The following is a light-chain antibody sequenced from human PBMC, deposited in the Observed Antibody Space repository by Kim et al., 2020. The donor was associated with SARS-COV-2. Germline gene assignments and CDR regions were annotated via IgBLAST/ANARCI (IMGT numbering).Light chain of an antibody. Sequence: GQSITISCTGNSSDVGVYNYVSWHQHHPGKAPKLMIYDVSKRPSGISNRFSGSKSGNTASLTISGLQAEDEADYYCSSYASSNTFVFGTGTKVTVL. CDR1: SSDVGVYNY. CDR3: SSYASSNTFV. CDR2: DVS. V-gene: IGLV2-14*03. J-gene: IGLJ1*01.